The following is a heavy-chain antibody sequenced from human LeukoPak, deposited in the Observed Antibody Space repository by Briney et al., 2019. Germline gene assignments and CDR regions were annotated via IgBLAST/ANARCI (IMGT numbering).Heavy chain of an antibody. CDR3: TRGPIQLWLYHGMDV. D-gene: IGHD5-18*01. Sequence: GGSLRLSCTASRFTFGDHAMSWVRQAPGKGLELVGFIRSKAYGGTTEYAASVKGRFTISRDDSKSIDYLQMNSLKTEDTAVYYCTRGPIQLWLYHGMDVWGQGTTVIVSS. J-gene: IGHJ6*02. CDR2: IRSKAYGGTT. V-gene: IGHV3-49*04. CDR1: RFTFGDHA.